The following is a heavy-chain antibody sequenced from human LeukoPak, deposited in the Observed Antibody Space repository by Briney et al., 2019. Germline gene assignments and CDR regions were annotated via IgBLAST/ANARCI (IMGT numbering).Heavy chain of an antibody. CDR3: ARHWTHLTQLLWFGEPENWFDP. D-gene: IGHD3-10*01. CDR2: ISSSSSYI. V-gene: IGHV3-21*04. J-gene: IGHJ5*02. Sequence: GGSLRLSCAASGFTFSSYSMNWVRQAPGKGLEWVSSISSSSSYIYYADSVKGRFTISRDNAKNSLYLQMNSLRAEDTAVYYCARHWTHLTQLLWFGEPENWFDPWGQGTLVTVSS. CDR1: GFTFSSYS.